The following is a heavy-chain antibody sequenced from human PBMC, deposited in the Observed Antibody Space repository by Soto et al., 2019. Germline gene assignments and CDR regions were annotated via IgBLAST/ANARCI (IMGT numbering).Heavy chain of an antibody. V-gene: IGHV3-30-3*01. CDR1: GFTFSSYA. J-gene: IGHJ4*02. CDR3: ARAVLRYFVWLHFDY. D-gene: IGHD3-9*01. CDR2: ISYEGSNK. Sequence: QVQLVESGGGVVQPGRSLRLSCAASGFTFSSYAMHWVRQAPGKGLEWVAVISYEGSNKYYADSVKGRFTISRDNSKNTLYLQMNSLRAEDTDVYYCARAVLRYFVWLHFDYWGQGTLVTVSS.